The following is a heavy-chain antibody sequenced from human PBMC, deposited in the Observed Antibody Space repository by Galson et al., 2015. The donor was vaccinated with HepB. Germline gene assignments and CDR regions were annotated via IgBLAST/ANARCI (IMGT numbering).Heavy chain of an antibody. CDR3: ARSAHIETAWFDP. CDR1: GGSISSGGYY. CDR2: IYYSGST. D-gene: IGHD2-21*01. Sequence: TLSLTCTVSGGSISSGGYYWSWIRQHPGKGLEWIGYIYYSGSTYYNPSLKSRVTISVDTSKNQFSLKLSSVTAADTAVYYCARSAHIETAWFDPWGQGTLVTVSS. J-gene: IGHJ5*02. V-gene: IGHV4-31*03.